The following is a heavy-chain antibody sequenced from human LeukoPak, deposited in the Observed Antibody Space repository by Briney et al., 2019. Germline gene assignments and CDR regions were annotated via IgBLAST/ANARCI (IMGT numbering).Heavy chain of an antibody. V-gene: IGHV3-21*01. J-gene: IGHJ3*02. CDR3: ARVRFAGPQAFDI. D-gene: IGHD4/OR15-4a*01. CDR1: TFTLSSYT. CDR2: ISSSSTYI. Sequence: GGSLRLSCAASTFTLSSYTMNWVRQAPGKGLEWVSSISSSSTYINYADSVKGRFTISRDNAKNSMALQMNSLRAEDTAVYYCARVRFAGPQAFDIWGQGTMVTVAS.